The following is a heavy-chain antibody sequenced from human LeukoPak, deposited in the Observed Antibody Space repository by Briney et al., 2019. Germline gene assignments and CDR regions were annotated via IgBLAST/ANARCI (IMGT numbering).Heavy chain of an antibody. J-gene: IGHJ4*02. Sequence: ASVKVSCKASGYTFTDYYMHWVRQAPGQGLEWMGWINPNSGGTNYARNFQGRVTMTRDTSITTAYMELSSLRSDDTAVYYCASQLGAPHWGQRALVTVSS. CDR3: ASQLGAPH. CDR2: INPNSGGT. V-gene: IGHV1-2*02. CDR1: GYTFTDYY. D-gene: IGHD1-26*01.